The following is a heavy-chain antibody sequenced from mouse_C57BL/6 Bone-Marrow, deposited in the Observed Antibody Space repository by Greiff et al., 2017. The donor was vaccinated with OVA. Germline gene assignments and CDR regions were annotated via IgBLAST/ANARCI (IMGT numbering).Heavy chain of an antibody. CDR1: GYTFTSYW. CDR3: ARDDGYYVDY. Sequence: QVQLKQSGAELVKPGASVKMSCKASGYTFTSYWITWVKQRPGQGLEWIGDIYPGSGSTNYNEKFKSKATLTVDTSSSTAYMQLSSLTSEDSAVYYCARDDGYYVDYWGQGTTLTVSS. CDR2: IYPGSGST. D-gene: IGHD2-3*01. J-gene: IGHJ2*01. V-gene: IGHV1-55*01.